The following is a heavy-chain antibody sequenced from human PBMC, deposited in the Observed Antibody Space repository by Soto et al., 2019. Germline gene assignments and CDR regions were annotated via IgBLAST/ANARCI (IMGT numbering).Heavy chain of an antibody. Sequence: EVQLLQSGGGLVKPGGSLRLSCAASGFHFSSYSMNWVRQAPGKGLEWVSSISGDSADIFYSDSLRGRFTISRDNAKNSLSLQTTDLRAEVTAVYYCARVKQVYDGTVRRVYNYGMDVWGQGITVTVSS. CDR3: ARVKQVYDGTVRRVYNYGMDV. J-gene: IGHJ6*02. CDR2: ISGDSADI. CDR1: GFHFSSYS. V-gene: IGHV3-21*01. D-gene: IGHD5-12*01.